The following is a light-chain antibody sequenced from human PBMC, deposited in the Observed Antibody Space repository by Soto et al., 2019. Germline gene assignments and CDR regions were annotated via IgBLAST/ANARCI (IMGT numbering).Light chain of an antibody. Sequence: QSVLTQPASVSGSPGQSITISCTGTSSDVGGYNYVSWYQQHPGKAPTLMIYDVSNRPSGVSNRFSGSKSGNTASLTISGLQAEDEADYYCSSYTSSSTQVFGGGTKLNVL. J-gene: IGLJ2*01. CDR1: SSDVGGYNY. CDR3: SSYTSSSTQV. CDR2: DVS. V-gene: IGLV2-14*01.